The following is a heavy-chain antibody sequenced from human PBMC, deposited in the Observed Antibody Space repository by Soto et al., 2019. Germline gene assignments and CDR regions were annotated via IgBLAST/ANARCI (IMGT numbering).Heavy chain of an antibody. J-gene: IGHJ4*02. D-gene: IGHD6-6*01. CDR2: ISGSGGST. Sequence: GESLKISCAASGFTFSSYAMSWVRQAPGKGLEWVSAISGSGGSTYYADSVKGRFTISRDNSKNTLYLQMNSLRAEDTAVYYCAKGPLAARPFDYWGPGTLVTVSS. CDR1: GFTFSSYA. CDR3: AKGPLAARPFDY. V-gene: IGHV3-23*01.